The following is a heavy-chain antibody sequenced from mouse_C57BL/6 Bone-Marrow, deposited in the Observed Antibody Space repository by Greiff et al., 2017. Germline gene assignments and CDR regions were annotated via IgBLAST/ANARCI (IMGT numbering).Heavy chain of an antibody. CDR3: ARDDYDEAWFAY. D-gene: IGHD2-4*01. V-gene: IGHV3-6*01. J-gene: IGHJ3*01. Sequence: EVQLQESGPGLVKPSQSLSLTCSVTGYSITSGYYWNWIRQFPGNKLEWMGYISYDGSNNYNPSLKNRISITRDTSKNQFFLKLNSVTTEDTATYYCARDDYDEAWFAYWGQGTLVTVSA. CDR2: ISYDGSN. CDR1: GYSITSGYY.